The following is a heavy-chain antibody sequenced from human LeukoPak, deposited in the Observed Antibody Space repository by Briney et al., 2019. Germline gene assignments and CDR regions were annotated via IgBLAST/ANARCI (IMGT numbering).Heavy chain of an antibody. CDR3: AIDQGYQDD. CDR1: GFTFSDYY. V-gene: IGHV3-11*04. CDR2: IRRSGSAI. D-gene: IGHD3-16*02. J-gene: IGHJ4*02. Sequence: GGSLRLSCAASGFTFSDYYMSSIRQAPGKGLEWVSYIRRSGSAIYYADSVKGRFTISRDNAKNSLYLQMNSLRAEDTAVYFCAIDQGYQDDWGQGTLVTVSS.